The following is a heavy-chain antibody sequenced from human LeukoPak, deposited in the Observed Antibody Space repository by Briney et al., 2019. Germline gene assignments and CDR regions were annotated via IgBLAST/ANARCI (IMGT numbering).Heavy chain of an antibody. J-gene: IGHJ6*03. V-gene: IGHV4-34*01. D-gene: IGHD5-18*01. CDR2: INHSGST. CDR1: GGSFSGYY. CDR3: ARDVPRLFSYGYSQDNYYMDV. Sequence: NPSETLSLTCAVYGGSFSGYYWSWIRQPPGKGLEWIGEINHSGSTNYNPSLKSRVTISVDTSKNQFSLKLSSVTAADTAVYYCARDVPRLFSYGYSQDNYYMDVWGKGTTVTISS.